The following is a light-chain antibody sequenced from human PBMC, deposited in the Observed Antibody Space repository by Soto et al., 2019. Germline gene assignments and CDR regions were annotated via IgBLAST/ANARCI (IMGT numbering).Light chain of an antibody. CDR1: SSDVGGYNY. Sequence: QSVLTQPASVSGSPGQSITISCTGTSSDVGGYNYVSWYQQHPGKAPKLMISEVSNRPSGVSNRFSGSKSGNTASLTISGLQAEDSADYYCSSYTSSSPYVFGTGTKLTVL. V-gene: IGLV2-14*01. J-gene: IGLJ1*01. CDR2: EVS. CDR3: SSYTSSSPYV.